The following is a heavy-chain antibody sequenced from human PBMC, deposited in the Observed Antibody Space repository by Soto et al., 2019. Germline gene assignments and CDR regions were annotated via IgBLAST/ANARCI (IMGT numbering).Heavy chain of an antibody. V-gene: IGHV1-3*01. CDR2: INAGNGNT. D-gene: IGHD3-3*01. CDR1: GYTFTSYA. J-gene: IGHJ4*02. Sequence: ASVKVSCKASGYTFTSYAMHWVRQAPGQRLEWMGWINAGNGNTKYSQKFQGRVTITRDTSASTAYMELSSLRSEDTAVYYCARAVVRFLECEPTAFDDWGQGTLVPVSS. CDR3: ARAVVRFLECEPTAFDD.